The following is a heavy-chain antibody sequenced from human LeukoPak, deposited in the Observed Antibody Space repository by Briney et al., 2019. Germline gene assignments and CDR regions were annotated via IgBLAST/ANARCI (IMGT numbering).Heavy chain of an antibody. D-gene: IGHD6-13*01. Sequence: PGGSLRLSCAASGFTFSSYAMHWVRQAPGKGLEWVAVISYDGSNKYYADSVKGRFTISRDNSKNTLYLQMNSLRAEDTAVYYCASALRTSPLIAAHNYWGQGTLVTVSS. CDR2: ISYDGSNK. J-gene: IGHJ4*02. CDR3: ASALRTSPLIAAHNY. CDR1: GFTFSSYA. V-gene: IGHV3-30*04.